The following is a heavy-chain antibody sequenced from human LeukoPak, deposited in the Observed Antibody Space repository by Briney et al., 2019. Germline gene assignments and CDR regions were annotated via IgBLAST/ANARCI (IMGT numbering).Heavy chain of an antibody. CDR1: GSTFSSHT. V-gene: IGHV3-7*04. CDR2: IKPDSEE. D-gene: IGHD7-27*01. CDR3: SGDPGDY. J-gene: IGHJ4*02. Sequence: GGSLRLSCAASGSTFSSHTMNWVRQAPGKGLEWVANIKPDSEEYYVDSVKDRFTISRDNAKNSLYLQVNSLRAEDTAVYYCSGDPGDYWGQGTLVTVSS.